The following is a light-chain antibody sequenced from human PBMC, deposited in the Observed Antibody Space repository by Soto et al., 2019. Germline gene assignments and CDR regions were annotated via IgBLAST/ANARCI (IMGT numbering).Light chain of an antibody. Sequence: EIVLTQSPGTLSLSPVERATLSCRASQSVSSSYLVWHQQKPGQAPRLLIYAASRRATGIPDRFSGSGYGTDFTLTISRLETEDFAVYYCQQYGSSPWTFGQGTKVDIK. CDR2: AAS. CDR3: QQYGSSPWT. J-gene: IGKJ1*01. CDR1: QSVSSSY. V-gene: IGKV3-20*01.